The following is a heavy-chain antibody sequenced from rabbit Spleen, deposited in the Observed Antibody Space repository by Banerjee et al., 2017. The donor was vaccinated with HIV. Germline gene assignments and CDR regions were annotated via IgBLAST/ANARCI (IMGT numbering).Heavy chain of an antibody. Sequence: QSLEESGGDLVKPGASLALTCTASGFSFSSNYWIWWVRQAPGKGLEWIACIVDGSSGSTYYAGWAECRFTNPAHSSPTVTLQMTRLTPADTATYFCAREPGSGWTLWGPGTLVTVS. CDR1: GFSFSSNYW. D-gene: IGHD4-2*01. CDR2: IVDGSSGST. CDR3: AREPGSGWTL. V-gene: IGHV1S40*01. J-gene: IGHJ4*01.